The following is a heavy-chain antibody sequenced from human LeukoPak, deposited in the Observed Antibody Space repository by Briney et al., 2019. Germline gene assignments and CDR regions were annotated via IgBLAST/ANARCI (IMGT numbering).Heavy chain of an antibody. CDR3: ANAGPGYNSGSNYYYGMDV. Sequence: PGGSLRLSCAASGFTFSSYSMNWVRQAPGKGLEWVSSISGSGGTTFYADSVKGRFTISRDNSKNTLYLQMNSLRAEDTAAYYCANAGPGYNSGSNYYYGMDVWGQGTTVTVSS. J-gene: IGHJ6*02. D-gene: IGHD6-19*01. V-gene: IGHV3-23*01. CDR1: GFTFSSYS. CDR2: ISGSGGTT.